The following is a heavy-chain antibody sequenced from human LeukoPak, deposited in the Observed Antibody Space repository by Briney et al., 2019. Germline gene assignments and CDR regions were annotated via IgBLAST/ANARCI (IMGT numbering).Heavy chain of an antibody. J-gene: IGHJ4*02. CDR2: INPNSGGT. Sequence: ASVKVSCKASGYTFTGYYMHWVRQAPGQGLEWMGWINPNSGGTNYAQKFRGRVTMTRDTSISTAYMELSRLRSDDTAVYYCARDSIAAAGIDYWGQGTLVTVSS. CDR3: ARDSIAAAGIDY. V-gene: IGHV1-2*02. CDR1: GYTFTGYY. D-gene: IGHD6-13*01.